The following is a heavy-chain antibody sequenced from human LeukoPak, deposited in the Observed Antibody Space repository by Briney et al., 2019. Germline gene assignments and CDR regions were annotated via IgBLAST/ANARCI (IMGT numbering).Heavy chain of an antibody. CDR1: GYTLTELS. D-gene: IGHD1-26*01. CDR3: ATDQLVGANSSYYYYGMDV. CDR2: FDPEDGET. V-gene: IGHV1-24*01. J-gene: IGHJ6*02. Sequence: GASVKVSCKVSGYTLTELSMHWVRQAPGKGLEWMGGFDPEDGETIYAQKFQGRVTMTEDTSTDTAYMELSSLRSEDTAVYYCATDQLVGANSSYYYYGMDVWGQGTTVTVSS.